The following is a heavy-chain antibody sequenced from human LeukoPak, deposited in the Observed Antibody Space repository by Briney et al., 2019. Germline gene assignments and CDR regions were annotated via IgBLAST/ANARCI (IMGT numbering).Heavy chain of an antibody. V-gene: IGHV3-21*01. D-gene: IGHD3-10*01. Sequence: GGSLRLSCAASGFTFSSYSMNWVRQAPGKGLEWVSSISSSSSYIYYADSVKGRFTISRDNSKNTLYLQMNSLRAEDTAVYYCARSGRTVSGRGVTLFDYWGQGTLVTVSS. CDR1: GFTFSSYS. J-gene: IGHJ4*02. CDR3: ARSGRTVSGRGVTLFDY. CDR2: ISSSSSYI.